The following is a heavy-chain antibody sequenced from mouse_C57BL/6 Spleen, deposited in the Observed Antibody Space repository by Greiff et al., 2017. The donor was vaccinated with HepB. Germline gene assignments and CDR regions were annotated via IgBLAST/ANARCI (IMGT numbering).Heavy chain of an antibody. CDR2: FHPYNDDT. CDR1: GYTFTTYP. CDR3: ARGNYYYGSSQYYFDY. D-gene: IGHD1-1*01. Sequence: QVQLQQSGAELVKPGASVKMSCKASGYTFTTYPIEWMKQNHGKSLEWIGNFHPYNDDTKYNEKFKGKDTLTVEKSSSTVYLELSRLTSDDSAVYYCARGNYYYGSSQYYFDYWGQGTTLTVSS. J-gene: IGHJ2*01. V-gene: IGHV1-47*01.